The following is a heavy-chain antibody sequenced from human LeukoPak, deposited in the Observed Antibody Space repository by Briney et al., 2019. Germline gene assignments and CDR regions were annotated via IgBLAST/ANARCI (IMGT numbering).Heavy chain of an antibody. CDR1: GYTFTSYG. V-gene: IGHV1-18*01. J-gene: IGHJ5*02. Sequence: ASVKVSCKASGYTFTSYGISWVRQAPGQGLEWMGWISAYNGNTNYAQKLQGRVTMTRDTSTSTVYMELSSLRSEDTAVYYCALARYSGYDYRVGWFDPWGQGTLVTVSS. D-gene: IGHD5-12*01. CDR3: ALARYSGYDYRVGWFDP. CDR2: ISAYNGNT.